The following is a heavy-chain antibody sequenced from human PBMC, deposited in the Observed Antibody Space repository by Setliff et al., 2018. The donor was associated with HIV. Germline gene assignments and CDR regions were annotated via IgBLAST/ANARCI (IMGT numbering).Heavy chain of an antibody. CDR3: ARGMLRSSWYAHHDAFDI. D-gene: IGHD6-13*01. V-gene: IGHV4-34*01. CDR2: INHSGST. Sequence: KTSETLSLTCAVYGGSFSDYYWSWIRQPPGKGLEWIGEINHSGSTNYNPSLKSRVTMSVDTSNNHFSLNLKSVTAADTAVYYCARGMLRSSWYAHHDAFDIWGQGTMVTVSS. CDR1: GGSFSDYY. J-gene: IGHJ3*02.